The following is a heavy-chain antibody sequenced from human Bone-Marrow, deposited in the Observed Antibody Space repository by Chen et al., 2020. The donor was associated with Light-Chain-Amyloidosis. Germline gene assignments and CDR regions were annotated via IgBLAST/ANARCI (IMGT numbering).Heavy chain of an antibody. V-gene: IGHV3-7*01. D-gene: IGHD6-25*01. CDR1: GFPFSRYF. Sequence: EVRLVESGGGLVQPGGYLRLSCAASGFPFSRYFMSWARQAPGKGLEWVANIREDGNEKYYVQSVKGRFTISRDNAKNAVYLQMHSLGAEDSAIYFCARESSVAAPYYLDYWGQGIRVTVSA. CDR3: ARESSVAAPYYLDY. CDR2: IREDGNEK. J-gene: IGHJ4*02.